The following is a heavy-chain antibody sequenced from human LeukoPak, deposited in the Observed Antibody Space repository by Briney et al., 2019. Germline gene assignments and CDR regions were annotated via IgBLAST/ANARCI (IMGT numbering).Heavy chain of an antibody. CDR3: ARKEGYCSSGNFYSPY. J-gene: IGHJ4*02. Sequence: PGGSLRLSCAASGFSFKSYAMSWVRQAPGKGLEWVSAINNDGDSTYSADSVKGRFTVSRDNSKNTLYLQMNSLRAEDAAVYYCARKEGYCSSGNFYSPYWGKGTRATVSS. CDR2: INNDGDST. D-gene: IGHD2-15*01. CDR1: GFSFKSYA. V-gene: IGHV3-23*01.